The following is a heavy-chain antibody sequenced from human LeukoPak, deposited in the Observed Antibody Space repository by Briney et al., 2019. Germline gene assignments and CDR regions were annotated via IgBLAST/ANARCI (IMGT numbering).Heavy chain of an antibody. CDR2: INPNSGGT. D-gene: IGHD5-24*01. Sequence: ASVKVSCKASEYTFTSYYMHWVRQAPGQGLEWVGWINPNSGGTSYAQKFQGRVTMTRDTSISTAYMELSRLRSDDTAVYYCAKADKMATIIAVFDYWGQGTLVTVSS. CDR1: EYTFTSYY. J-gene: IGHJ4*02. CDR3: AKADKMATIIAVFDY. V-gene: IGHV1-2*02.